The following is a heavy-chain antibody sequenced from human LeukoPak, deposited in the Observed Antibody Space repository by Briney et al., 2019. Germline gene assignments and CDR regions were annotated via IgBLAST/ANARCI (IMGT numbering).Heavy chain of an antibody. Sequence: SVNVSCKASVCTFSSYAISWVRQPPGQGREGMGGIIPIFGTPNYAQKFQGRVTITADDSTSTAYMDLSSLRSEDPTVYYCARDSGSGGSTRRAFDYWGQGTLVTVSS. CDR2: IIPIFGTP. CDR1: VCTFSSYA. D-gene: IGHD1-26*01. J-gene: IGHJ4*02. V-gene: IGHV1-69*13. CDR3: ARDSGSGGSTRRAFDY.